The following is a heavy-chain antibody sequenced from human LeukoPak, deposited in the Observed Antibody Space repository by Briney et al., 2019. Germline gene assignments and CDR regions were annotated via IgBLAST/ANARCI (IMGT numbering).Heavy chain of an antibody. J-gene: IGHJ4*02. Sequence: EASAKVSCKVSGYTLTELSMHWVRQAPGKGLEWMGGFDPEDGETIYAQKFQGRVTMTEDTSTDTAYMELSSLRSEDTAVYYCATGGADTEELRFDYWGQGTLVTVSS. D-gene: IGHD5-18*01. CDR1: GYTLTELS. CDR3: ATGGADTEELRFDY. V-gene: IGHV1-24*01. CDR2: FDPEDGET.